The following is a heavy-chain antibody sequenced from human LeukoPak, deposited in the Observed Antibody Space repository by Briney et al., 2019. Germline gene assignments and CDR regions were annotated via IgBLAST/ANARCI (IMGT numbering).Heavy chain of an antibody. CDR2: IRYDGIGK. CDR3: AKGPGSTGAYDT. J-gene: IGHJ4*02. V-gene: IGHV3-30*02. CDR1: GFTFSDCS. Sequence: GGSLRLSCAASGFTFSDCSMHWVRLAPGKGLEWVAFIRYDGIGKSYADSVKGRFTVSRDNSKNTLFLQTNSLRTEDTAVYYCAKGPGSTGAYDTWGQGTLVTVSS. D-gene: IGHD5-12*01.